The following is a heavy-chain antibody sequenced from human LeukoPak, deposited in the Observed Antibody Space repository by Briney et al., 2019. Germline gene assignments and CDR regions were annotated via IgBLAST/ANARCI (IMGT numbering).Heavy chain of an antibody. J-gene: IGHJ4*02. D-gene: IGHD5-24*01. CDR2: ISGSGGST. V-gene: IGHV3-23*01. Sequence: GGSLRLSCAASGFTFSSYAMSWVRQAPGKGLEWVSAISGSGGSTYYADSVKGRFTISRDNSKNTLYLQMNSLRAEDTAVYYCAKALFGRDGTRVFDYWGQGTLVTVSS. CDR1: GFTFSSYA. CDR3: AKALFGRDGTRVFDY.